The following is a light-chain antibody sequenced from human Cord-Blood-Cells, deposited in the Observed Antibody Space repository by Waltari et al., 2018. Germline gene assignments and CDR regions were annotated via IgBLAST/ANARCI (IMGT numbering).Light chain of an antibody. J-gene: IGKJ2*03. V-gene: IGKV1-27*01. CDR1: QDISNY. CDR3: RKYISAPYS. Sequence: DIQMTQSPSSLSASVGDRVTITCRTSQDISNYLAWYQQKPGKVPKLLIYAASTLQSGVPARFGGSGAETDFTLTISSLQPEGVASYYCRKYISAPYSFGQGTKLEIK. CDR2: AAS.